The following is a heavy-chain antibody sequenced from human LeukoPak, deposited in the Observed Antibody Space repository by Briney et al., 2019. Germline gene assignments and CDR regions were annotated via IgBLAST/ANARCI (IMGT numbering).Heavy chain of an antibody. Sequence: GGSLRLSCAASGFTVSSNYVSWVRQAPGKGLEWVSVIYKGGNTYYADSVKGRFTISRDNSKNTLYFQMNSLRAEDTAVYYCARASRIREYYYDSSGYFDYWGQGTLVTVSS. CDR2: IYKGGNT. CDR3: ARASRIREYYYDSSGYFDY. D-gene: IGHD3-22*01. CDR1: GFTVSSNY. V-gene: IGHV3-66*01. J-gene: IGHJ4*02.